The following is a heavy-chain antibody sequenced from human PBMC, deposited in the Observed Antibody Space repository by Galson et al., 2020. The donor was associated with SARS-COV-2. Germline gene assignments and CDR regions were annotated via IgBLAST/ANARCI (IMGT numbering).Heavy chain of an antibody. J-gene: IGHJ4*02. CDR1: GGSINRSDYP. V-gene: IGHV4-39*07. D-gene: IGHD3-9*01. CDR3: ARVDILTAYPRGI. CDR2: IYYDGRT. Sequence: SETLSLTCTVSGGSINRSDYPWGWIRQPPGTGLQWIGHIYYDGRTYYSPSLESRVTMSVDTSKNQFSLKVNSMTAADTAVYYCARVDILTAYPRGIWGQGALVTVSS.